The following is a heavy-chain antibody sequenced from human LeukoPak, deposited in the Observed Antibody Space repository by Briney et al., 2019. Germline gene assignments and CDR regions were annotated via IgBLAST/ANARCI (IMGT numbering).Heavy chain of an antibody. V-gene: IGHV1-8*02. CDR2: INPNSGNT. J-gene: IGHJ6*03. Sequence: ASVKVSCKASGYTFTSYGINWVRQATGQGLEWMGWINPNSGNTGYAQKFQGRVTMTGNTSISTAYMELSSLRSEDTAVYYCARDNGGTAMAYYSYYYMDVWGKGTTVTISS. CDR1: GYTFTSYG. CDR3: ARDNGGTAMAYYSYYYMDV. D-gene: IGHD5-18*01.